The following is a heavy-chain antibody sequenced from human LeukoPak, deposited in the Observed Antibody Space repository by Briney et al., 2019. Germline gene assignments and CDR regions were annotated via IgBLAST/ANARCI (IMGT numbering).Heavy chain of an antibody. CDR1: GYTLTELS. V-gene: IGHV1-24*01. Sequence: GASVKVSCKVSGYTLTELSMHWVRQAPGKGLEWMGGFDPEDGETIYAQKFQGRVTMTEDTSTDTAYMERSSLRSEDTAVYYCATWTDGYSSSWYNWFDPWGQGTLVTVSS. CDR3: ATWTDGYSSSWYNWFDP. CDR2: FDPEDGET. J-gene: IGHJ5*02. D-gene: IGHD6-13*01.